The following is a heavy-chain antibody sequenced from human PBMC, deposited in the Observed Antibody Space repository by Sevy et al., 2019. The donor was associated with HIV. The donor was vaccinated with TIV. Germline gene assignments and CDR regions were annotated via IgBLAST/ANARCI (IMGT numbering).Heavy chain of an antibody. CDR2: INSDGSST. CDR3: ARLRSTVTTPYYYYYMDV. J-gene: IGHJ6*03. CDR1: GFTFSSYW. Sequence: GGSLRLSCAASGFTFSSYWMHWVRQAPGKGLVWVSCINSDGSSTCYADSVKGRFTISRDNAKNTLYLQMNSLRAEDTAVYYCARLRSTVTTPYYYYYMDVWGKGTTVTVSS. V-gene: IGHV3-74*01. D-gene: IGHD4-4*01.